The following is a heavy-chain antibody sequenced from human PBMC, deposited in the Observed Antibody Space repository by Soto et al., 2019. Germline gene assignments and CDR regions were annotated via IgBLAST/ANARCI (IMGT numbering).Heavy chain of an antibody. CDR1: GRTFSSYA. D-gene: IGHD3-9*01. Sequence: SVKVSCKASGRTFSSYAISWVRQAPGQGLEWMGGIIPIFGTANYAQKFQGRVTITAAESTSPAYMDLSSLRSDDTAVSYVARGGSDWGRRNNVDYWGQGTLVRVS. CDR2: IIPIFGTA. J-gene: IGHJ4*02. V-gene: IGHV1-69*13. CDR3: ARGGSDWGRRNNVDY.